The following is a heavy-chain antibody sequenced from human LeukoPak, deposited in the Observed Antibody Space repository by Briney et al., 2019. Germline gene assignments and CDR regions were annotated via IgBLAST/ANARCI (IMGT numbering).Heavy chain of an antibody. Sequence: PGGSLRLSCAASGFTFSRFWMSWVRQAPDKGPEWVANINEDGSEAYYVDSVKGRFTISRDNPKNSVSLQMNSLRAEDTALYYCARREWLRHERTGYYAFDAWGQGTLVTVSS. CDR1: GFTFSRFW. D-gene: IGHD1-26*01. CDR2: INEDGSEA. J-gene: IGHJ5*02. CDR3: ARREWLRHERTGYYAFDA. V-gene: IGHV3-7*01.